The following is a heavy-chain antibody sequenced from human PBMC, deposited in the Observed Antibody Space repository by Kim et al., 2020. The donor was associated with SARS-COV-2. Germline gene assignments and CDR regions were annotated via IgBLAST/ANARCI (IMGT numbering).Heavy chain of an antibody. J-gene: IGHJ4*02. CDR3: ARIGYNSSSLDY. Sequence: GGSLRLSCAASGFTFTNYWMNWVRQAPGKGLEWMANITQEGSDKYYVDSLKGRFTISRDNPKNSLYLQMNSLRAEDTAVYYCARIGYNSSSLDYWGQGTLVSVSS. V-gene: IGHV3-7*01. D-gene: IGHD6-6*01. CDR1: GFTFTNYW. CDR2: ITQEGSDK.